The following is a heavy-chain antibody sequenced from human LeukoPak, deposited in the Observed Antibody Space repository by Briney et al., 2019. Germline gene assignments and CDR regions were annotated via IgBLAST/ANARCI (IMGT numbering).Heavy chain of an antibody. Sequence: ASVKVSCKASGYTFTSYGISWVRQAPGQGLEWMGWISAYNGNTNYAQKLQGRVTMTTDTSTSTAYMELRSLRSDDTAVYYCAKGVGQYGGGYYFDYWGQGTLVTVSS. CDR3: AKGVGQYGGGYYFDY. D-gene: IGHD2-2*01. V-gene: IGHV1-18*01. J-gene: IGHJ4*02. CDR2: ISAYNGNT. CDR1: GYTFTSYG.